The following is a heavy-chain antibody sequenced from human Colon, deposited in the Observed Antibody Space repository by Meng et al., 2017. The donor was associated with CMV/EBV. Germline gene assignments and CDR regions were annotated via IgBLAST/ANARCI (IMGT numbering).Heavy chain of an antibody. CDR3: VREGFCTSASCSSPGLQGGAFDM. J-gene: IGHJ3*02. Sequence: GESLKISCAASGFTFDDYGMSWVRQAPGKGLEWVASMKRDGSEGFYVDSVEGRFTISRDNAKNSLSLQMNNLRAEDTAVYYCVREGFCTSASCSSPGLQGGAFDMWGQGTLVTVSS. CDR2: MKRDGSEG. D-gene: IGHD2-2*01. V-gene: IGHV3-7*01. CDR1: GFTFDDYG.